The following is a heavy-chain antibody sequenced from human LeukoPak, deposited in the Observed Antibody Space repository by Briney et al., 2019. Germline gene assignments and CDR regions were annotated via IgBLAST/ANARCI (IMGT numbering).Heavy chain of an antibody. V-gene: IGHV4-4*07. Sequence: PSETLSLTCTVSGGSISSYYWSWIRQPAGKGLEWIGRIYTSGSTNYNPSLKSRVTMSVDTSKNQFSLKLSSVTAADTAVYYCARGHSSSWKYYFDYWGQGTLVTISS. J-gene: IGHJ4*02. CDR2: IYTSGST. CDR3: ARGHSSSWKYYFDY. CDR1: GGSISSYY. D-gene: IGHD6-6*01.